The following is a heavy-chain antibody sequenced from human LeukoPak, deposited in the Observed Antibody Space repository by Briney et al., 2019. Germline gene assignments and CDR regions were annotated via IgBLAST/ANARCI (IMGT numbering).Heavy chain of an antibody. V-gene: IGHV3-23*01. J-gene: IGHJ4*02. Sequence: GGSLRLSCAASGFTFSSYVMSWVRQAPGKGLEWVSVISGSGGSTYYADSVKGRFTISRDNSKNTLYLRMNSLRAEDTAVYYCARASIRTGYYHYWGQGTLVTVSS. D-gene: IGHD3-9*01. CDR3: ARASIRTGYYHY. CDR2: ISGSGGST. CDR1: GFTFSSYV.